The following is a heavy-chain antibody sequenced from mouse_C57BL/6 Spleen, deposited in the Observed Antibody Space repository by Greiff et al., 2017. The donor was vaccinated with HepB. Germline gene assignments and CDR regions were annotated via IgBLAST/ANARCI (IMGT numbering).Heavy chain of an antibody. Sequence: LQESGPGLVQPSQSLSITCTVSGFSLTSYGVHWVRQSPGKGLEWLGVIWSGGSTDYNAAFMSRLSISKDNTKSQVFFKMNSLQADDTAIYYCARNFYYDYDEAMDYWGQGTSVTVSS. CDR2: IWSGGST. J-gene: IGHJ4*01. D-gene: IGHD2-4*01. CDR3: ARNFYYDYDEAMDY. CDR1: GFSLTSYG. V-gene: IGHV2-2*01.